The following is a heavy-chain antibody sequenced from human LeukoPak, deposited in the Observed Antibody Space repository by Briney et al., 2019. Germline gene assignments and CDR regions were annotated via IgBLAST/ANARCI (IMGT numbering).Heavy chain of an antibody. D-gene: IGHD6-13*01. Sequence: ASVKVSCKASGYTFTSYAMNWVRQAPGQGLEWMGWINTNTGNPTYAQGFTGRFVFSLDTSVSTAYLQISSLKAEDTAVYYCARDQEQQLVREWFDPWGQGTLVTVSS. CDR3: ARDQEQQLVREWFDP. CDR2: INTNTGNP. J-gene: IGHJ5*02. CDR1: GYTFTSYA. V-gene: IGHV7-4-1*02.